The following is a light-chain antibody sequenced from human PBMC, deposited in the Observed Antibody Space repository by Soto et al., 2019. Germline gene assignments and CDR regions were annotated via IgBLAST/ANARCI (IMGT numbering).Light chain of an antibody. J-gene: IGKJ5*01. CDR3: QQSYTTPIT. CDR1: QTITTY. CDR2: GVS. Sequence: DIQLTQSPSSLSASVGDRVTITCRASQTITTYLSWFQQKPGKAPKLLVYGVSSLQSGVPSRFSGSGSGTEFTLTISSLQSEDFATYYCQQSYTTPITFGQGTRLENK. V-gene: IGKV1-39*01.